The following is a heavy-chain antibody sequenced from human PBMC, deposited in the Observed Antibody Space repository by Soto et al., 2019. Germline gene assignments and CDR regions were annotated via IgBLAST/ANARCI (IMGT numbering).Heavy chain of an antibody. V-gene: IGHV5-10-1*01. Sequence: GESLKISCKGSGYSFTSYWISWVRQMPGKVLEWMGRIDPSDSYTNYSPSFQGHVTISADKSISTAYLQWSSLKASDTAMYYCARPGYCSGGSCSYYYYGMDVWGQGXTVTVSS. D-gene: IGHD2-15*01. CDR3: ARPGYCSGGSCSYYYYGMDV. J-gene: IGHJ6*02. CDR1: GYSFTSYW. CDR2: IDPSDSYT.